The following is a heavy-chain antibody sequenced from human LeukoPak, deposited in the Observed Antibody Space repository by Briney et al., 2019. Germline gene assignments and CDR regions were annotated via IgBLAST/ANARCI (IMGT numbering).Heavy chain of an antibody. Sequence: PSETLSLTCTVSGGSISSSSYHWGWIRQPPGKGLEWIGSIHNSGSTYYNPSLKSRVTISVDTSKNQFSLKLSSVTAADTAVYYCARDETGTPGRSFDYWGQGTLVTVSS. CDR2: IHNSGST. D-gene: IGHD1-1*01. CDR1: GGSISSSSYH. J-gene: IGHJ4*02. CDR3: ARDETGTPGRSFDY. V-gene: IGHV4-39*02.